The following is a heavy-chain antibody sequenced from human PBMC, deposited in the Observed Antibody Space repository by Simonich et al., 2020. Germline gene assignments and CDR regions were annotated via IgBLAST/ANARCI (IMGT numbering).Heavy chain of an antibody. CDR1: GYPFTSYD. Sequence: QVQLVQSGAEVTKPGASVKVSCKASGYPFTSYDINWERQDTGQGLKWMAWHTPNNGNTAHAQKSQGRVPITRNTSTSTAYMELSSLRSEDTAVYYCARARYCSSTSCYNWFDPWGQGTLVTVSS. V-gene: IGHV1-8*03. J-gene: IGHJ5*02. CDR3: ARARYCSSTSCYNWFDP. D-gene: IGHD2-2*01. CDR2: HTPNNGNT.